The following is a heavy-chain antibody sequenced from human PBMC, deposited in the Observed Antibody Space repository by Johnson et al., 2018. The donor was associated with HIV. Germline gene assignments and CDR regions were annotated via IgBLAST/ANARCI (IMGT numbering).Heavy chain of an antibody. Sequence: MLLVESGGGLVQPGGSLRLSCAVSGFTFRSYWMTWVRQAPGKGLEWVTNIKQDGSEKYYVDSVKGRFTISRDNAKNSLYLQMNSLRAEDTALYYCARVGYSNYGGGAFDIWGQGTMVTVSS. J-gene: IGHJ3*02. CDR3: ARVGYSNYGGGAFDI. D-gene: IGHD4-11*01. CDR2: IKQDGSEK. CDR1: GFTFRSYW. V-gene: IGHV3-7*03.